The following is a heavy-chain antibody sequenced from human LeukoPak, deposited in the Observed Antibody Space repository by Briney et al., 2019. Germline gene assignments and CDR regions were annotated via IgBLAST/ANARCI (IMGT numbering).Heavy chain of an antibody. V-gene: IGHV1-3*01. Sequence: GASVKVSCKASGGTFSSYAISWVRQAPGQGLEWMGWINAGNGNTKYSQKFQGRVTITRDTSASTAYMELSSLRSEDTAVYYCARRDVDDFDYWGQGTLVTVSS. D-gene: IGHD3/OR15-3a*01. J-gene: IGHJ4*02. CDR3: ARRDVDDFDY. CDR2: INAGNGNT. CDR1: GGTFSSYA.